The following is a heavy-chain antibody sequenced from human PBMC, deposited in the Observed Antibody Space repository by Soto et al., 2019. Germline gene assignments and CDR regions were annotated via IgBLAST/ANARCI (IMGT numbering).Heavy chain of an antibody. CDR1: GFTFGDSY. D-gene: IGHD2-15*01. V-gene: IGHV3-11*06. CDR3: VRGGGGGLFDP. J-gene: IGHJ5*02. CDR2: ISPGSRYP. Sequence: GGSLRLSCAGSGFTFGDSYMSWIRQAPGKGLEWLSYISPGSRYPAYADSVKGRFTISRDNAKGSLHLQMMSLTAEDTAIYYCVRGGGGGLFDPWGQGTMVTVSS.